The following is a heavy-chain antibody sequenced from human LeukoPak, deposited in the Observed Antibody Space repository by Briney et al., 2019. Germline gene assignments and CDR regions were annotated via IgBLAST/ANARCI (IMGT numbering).Heavy chain of an antibody. V-gene: IGHV3-73*01. J-gene: IGHJ4*02. CDR3: ARAYAGGIFDS. CDR2: IRSKANSYAT. Sequence: GGSLRLSCAASGFTFSGSAMHWVRQASGRGLEWVGRIRSKANSYATAYAASVKGRFTISRDNAKNSLYLQMNSLRAEDTAMYYCARAYAGGIFDSWGQGTLVTVSS. D-gene: IGHD3-16*01. CDR1: GFTFSGSA.